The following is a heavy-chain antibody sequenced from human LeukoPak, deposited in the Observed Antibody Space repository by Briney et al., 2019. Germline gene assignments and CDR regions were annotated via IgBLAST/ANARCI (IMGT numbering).Heavy chain of an antibody. J-gene: IGHJ6*03. CDR3: ARRAASAIVYYYFYMDV. CDR1: GYSISSGYY. CDR2: IYHSGST. Sequence: SETLSLTCTVSGYSISSGYYWGWIRQPPGKGLEWIGSIYHSGSTNYNPSLKGRVTMSVDTSKNQFSLKVNSVTAADTAVYYCARRAASAIVYYYFYMDVWGKGTTVTVSS. D-gene: IGHD2-2*02. V-gene: IGHV4-38-2*02.